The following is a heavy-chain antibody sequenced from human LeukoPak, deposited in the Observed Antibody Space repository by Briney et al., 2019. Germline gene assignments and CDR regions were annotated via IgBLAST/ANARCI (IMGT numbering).Heavy chain of an antibody. V-gene: IGHV3-9*01. Sequence: GGSLRLSCAASGFTFDDYAMHWVRQAPGKGLEWVSGISWNSGSIGYADSVKGRFTISRDNAKNSLYLQMNSLRAEDTALYYCAKGLGYYDSSGYGGFFWGQGTLVTVSS. CDR2: ISWNSGSI. CDR3: AKGLGYYDSSGYGGFF. D-gene: IGHD3-22*01. J-gene: IGHJ4*02. CDR1: GFTFDDYA.